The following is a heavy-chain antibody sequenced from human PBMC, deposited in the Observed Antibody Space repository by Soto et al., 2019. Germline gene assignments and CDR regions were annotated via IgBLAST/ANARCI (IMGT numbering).Heavy chain of an antibody. J-gene: IGHJ4*02. CDR1: GFTFSDYY. Sequence: PWGSLRLSCAASGFTFSDYYMSWIRQAPGKGLEWASHISSSSSYTNYADSVKGRFTISRDNAKNSLYLQMNSLRAEDTAVYYCARVHSSSWDTYYFDYWGQGTLVTVSS. D-gene: IGHD6-13*01. CDR3: ARVHSSSWDTYYFDY. V-gene: IGHV3-11*06. CDR2: ISSSSSYT.